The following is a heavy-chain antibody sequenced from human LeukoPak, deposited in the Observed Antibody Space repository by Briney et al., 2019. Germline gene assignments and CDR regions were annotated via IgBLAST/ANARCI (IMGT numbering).Heavy chain of an antibody. V-gene: IGHV3-23*01. CDR3: VKGPRPDITVAHTAEK. CDR2: ISGRGDST. D-gene: IGHD6-19*01. J-gene: IGHJ4*02. Sequence: GRTLILSCAASGFTFSNYAMSWVRDVPGRGLGGGSTISGRGDSTYVADSVKGRVTIPRDNSKNSLFLQMNSVRAEDTAVYYCVKGPRPDITVAHTAEKWGQGTLVTVSS. CDR1: GFTFSNYA.